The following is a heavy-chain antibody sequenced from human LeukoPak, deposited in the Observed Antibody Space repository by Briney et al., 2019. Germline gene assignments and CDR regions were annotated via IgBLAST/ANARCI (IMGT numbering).Heavy chain of an antibody. V-gene: IGHV3-7*03. D-gene: IGHD5-18*01. J-gene: IGHJ4*02. Sequence: GGSLRLSCATSGFTFSYYWMTWVRQAPGKGLEWVANIKQDGSEKYYVDSVKGRFTISRDNAEKSVYLQMNSLRAEDTAVYYCAREPSAAGYSDAFDYWGQGAWSPSPQ. CDR1: GFTFSYYW. CDR2: IKQDGSEK. CDR3: AREPSAAGYSDAFDY.